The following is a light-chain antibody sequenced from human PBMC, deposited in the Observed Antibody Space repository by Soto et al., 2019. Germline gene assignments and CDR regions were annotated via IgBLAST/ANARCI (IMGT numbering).Light chain of an antibody. CDR3: QTWDSSASYV. V-gene: IGLV3-1*01. Sequence: SYELTQPTSVSVSPGQTATIPCSGDKLGDKYACWYQQKPGQSPVLVIYENNKRPSGIPERFSGSNSGNTATLTISGTQTMDEADYYCQTWDSSASYVFGTGTKVT. CDR1: KLGDKY. CDR2: ENN. J-gene: IGLJ1*01.